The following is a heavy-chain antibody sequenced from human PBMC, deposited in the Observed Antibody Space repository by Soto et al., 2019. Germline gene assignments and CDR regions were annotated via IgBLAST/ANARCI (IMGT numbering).Heavy chain of an antibody. Sequence: PSETLSLTCTASGGSISGYYWSWIRQPPGKGLEWIGYMYNTGSTVYNPSFKSRVTISVDTSKNQLSLKLSSVTAADTAVYYCARGSAAGTKSPFDYWGQGTLVTVSS. D-gene: IGHD6-13*01. V-gene: IGHV4-59*01. CDR2: MYNTGST. CDR3: ARGSAAGTKSPFDY. J-gene: IGHJ4*02. CDR1: GGSISGYY.